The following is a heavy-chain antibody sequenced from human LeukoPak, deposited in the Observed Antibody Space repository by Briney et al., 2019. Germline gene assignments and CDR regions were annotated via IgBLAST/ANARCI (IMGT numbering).Heavy chain of an antibody. CDR3: ARVLSSGYYVWAY. J-gene: IGHJ4*02. CDR1: GGSFSDYY. Sequence: HPSETLSLTCAVYGGSFSDYYWSWIRQPPGKGLEWIGEINHSGGTNYNPSLKSQVTISVDTSKNQFSLKLSSVTAADTAVYYCARVLSSGYYVWAYWGQGTLVTVSS. D-gene: IGHD3-22*01. CDR2: INHSGGT. V-gene: IGHV4-34*01.